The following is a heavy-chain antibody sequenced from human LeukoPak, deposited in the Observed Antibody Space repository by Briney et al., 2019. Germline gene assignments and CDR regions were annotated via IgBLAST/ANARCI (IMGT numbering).Heavy chain of an antibody. Sequence: PRGSLRLSCAASGFTFSSYGMHWVRQAPGKGLEWVAVISYDGSNKYYADSVKGRFTISRDNSKNTLYLQMNSLRAEDAAVYYCAKDLAPHFAVVTAILDYWGQGTLVTVSS. J-gene: IGHJ4*02. CDR3: AKDLAPHFAVVTAILDY. D-gene: IGHD2-21*02. CDR2: ISYDGSNK. V-gene: IGHV3-30*18. CDR1: GFTFSSYG.